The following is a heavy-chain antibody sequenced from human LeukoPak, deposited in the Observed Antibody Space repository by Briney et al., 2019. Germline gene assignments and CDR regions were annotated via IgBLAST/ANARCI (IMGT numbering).Heavy chain of an antibody. CDR2: ISYDGSNK. Sequence: GRSLRLSCAASGFTFSSYGMHWVRQAPGKGLEWVAVISYDGSNKYYADSVKGRFTISRDNSKNTLYLQMNSLRAEDTAEYYCAKDGSGSYYAPLYYFDYWGQGTLVTVSS. D-gene: IGHD1-26*01. J-gene: IGHJ4*02. CDR3: AKDGSGSYYAPLYYFDY. V-gene: IGHV3-30*18. CDR1: GFTFSSYG.